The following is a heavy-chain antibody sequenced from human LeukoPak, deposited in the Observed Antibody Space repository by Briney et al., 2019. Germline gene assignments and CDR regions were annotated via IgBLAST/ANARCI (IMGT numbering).Heavy chain of an antibody. CDR1: GVSISSYY. V-gene: IGHV4-4*07. J-gene: IGHJ4*02. CDR3: ARDQGSGSRAIDY. D-gene: IGHD3-10*01. CDR2: LYTSGST. Sequence: PSETLSLTCTVSGVSISSYYWSWIRQPAGKGLEWIGRLYTSGSTNYNPSLKSRITMSVDTSKNHFSLKLSSVTAADTAVYYCARDQGSGSRAIDYWGQGTLVTVSS.